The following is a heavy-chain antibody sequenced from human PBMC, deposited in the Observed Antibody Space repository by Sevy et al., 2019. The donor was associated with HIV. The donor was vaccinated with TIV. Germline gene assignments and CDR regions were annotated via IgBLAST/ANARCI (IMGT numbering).Heavy chain of an antibody. Sequence: SETLSLTCTVSGGSVSSGSYYWSWIRQPPGKGLEWIGYIYYSGSTNYNPSLKSRVTISVDTSKNQFSLKLSSVTAADTAVYYCASYSSSWYRVPDNWGQGTLVTVSS. V-gene: IGHV4-61*01. CDR1: GGSVSSGSYY. D-gene: IGHD6-13*01. CDR2: IYYSGST. J-gene: IGHJ4*02. CDR3: ASYSSSWYRVPDN.